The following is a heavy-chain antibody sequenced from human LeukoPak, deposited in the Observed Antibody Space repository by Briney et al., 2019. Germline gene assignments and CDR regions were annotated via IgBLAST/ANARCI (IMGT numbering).Heavy chain of an antibody. J-gene: IGHJ5*02. CDR3: ARESERNDGWFDP. CDR1: GYTFRSHD. CDR2: VSPKTGRT. D-gene: IGHD1-1*01. V-gene: IGHV1-8*01. Sequence: ASVKVSCKASGYTFRSHDINWVRQATGQGHEWMGWVSPKTGRTGYAQKFQGRVYMTTNASLSTAYMELSSLRSDDTAVYFCARESERNDGWFDPWGQGTLVTVSS.